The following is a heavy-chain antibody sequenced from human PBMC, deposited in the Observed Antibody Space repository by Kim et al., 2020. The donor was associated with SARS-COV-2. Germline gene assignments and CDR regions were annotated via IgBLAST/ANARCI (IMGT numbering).Heavy chain of an antibody. D-gene: IGHD1-1*01. Sequence: GGSLRLSCVASGFNISYFDMHWVRQVPGKGPVWVARMNGDGSTTNNADSVKGRFTISRDNADNTLSLQLNSLSAEDTAGYYCARDRGWNDALDIWGHGAMVTVSS. V-gene: IGHV3-74*01. CDR2: MNGDGSTT. CDR3: ARDRGWNDALDI. J-gene: IGHJ3*02. CDR1: GFNISYFD.